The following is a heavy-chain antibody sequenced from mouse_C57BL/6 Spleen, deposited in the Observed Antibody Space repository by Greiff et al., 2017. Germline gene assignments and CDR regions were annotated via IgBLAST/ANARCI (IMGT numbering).Heavy chain of an antibody. D-gene: IGHD1-1*01. CDR1: GYAFSSSW. CDR2: IYPGDGDT. J-gene: IGHJ1*03. CDR3: AREGTTVVAHWYVDV. V-gene: IGHV1-82*01. Sequence: VQLQQSGPELVKPGASVQISCKASGYAFSSSWMNWVKQRPGKGLEWIGRIYPGDGDTNYNGKFKGKATLTADNSSSTAYMQLSSLTSEDSAVYFGAREGTTVVAHWYVDVWGTGTTVTVSS.